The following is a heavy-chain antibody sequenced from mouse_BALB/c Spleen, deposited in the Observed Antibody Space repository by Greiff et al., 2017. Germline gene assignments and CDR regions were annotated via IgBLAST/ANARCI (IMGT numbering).Heavy chain of an antibody. CDR2: ISSGGSYT. CDR3: ARLYYGNYVYAMDY. J-gene: IGHJ4*01. Sequence: EVKLMESGGDLVKPGGSLKLSCAASGFTFSSYGMSWVRQTPDKRLEWVATISSGGSYTYYPDSVKGRFTISRDNAKNTLYLQMSSLKSEDTAMYYCARLYYGNYVYAMDYWGQGTSVTVSS. D-gene: IGHD2-1*01. V-gene: IGHV5-6*01. CDR1: GFTFSSYG.